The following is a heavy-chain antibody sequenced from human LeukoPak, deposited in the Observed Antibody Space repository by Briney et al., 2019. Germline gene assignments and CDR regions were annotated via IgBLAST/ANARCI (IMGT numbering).Heavy chain of an antibody. J-gene: IGHJ4*02. V-gene: IGHV3-7*01. D-gene: IGHD2-15*01. CDR3: GGGPGY. CDR1: GFTFSSHW. Sequence: PGGSLRLSCGASGFTFSSHWMRWVRQAPGKGLEWVADINRDGSDEYYVDSVRGRFTISRDNAKNSVYLQMNSLRPDDTAVYYCGGGPGYWGQGTLVSVSS. CDR2: INRDGSDE.